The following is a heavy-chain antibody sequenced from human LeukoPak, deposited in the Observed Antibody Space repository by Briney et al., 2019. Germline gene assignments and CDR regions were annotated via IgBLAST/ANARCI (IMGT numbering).Heavy chain of an antibody. CDR2: INHSGST. D-gene: IGHD3-10*01. V-gene: IGHV4-34*01. CDR3: ARDRSNTMVRGVID. Sequence: PSETLSLTCAVYGGSFSGYYWSWIRQPPGKGLEWIGEINHSGSTNYNPSLKSRVTISVDTSKNQFSLKLSSVTAADTAVYYCARDRSNTMVRGVIDWGQGTLVTVSS. CDR1: GGSFSGYY. J-gene: IGHJ4*02.